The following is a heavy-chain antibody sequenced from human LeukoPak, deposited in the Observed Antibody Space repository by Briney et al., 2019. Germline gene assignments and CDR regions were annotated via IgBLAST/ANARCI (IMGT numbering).Heavy chain of an antibody. Sequence: SETLSLTCTVSGGSISSRSHSWGWIRQPPGKGLEWIGSIYHSGSTYYNPSLKSRVTISVDTSKNQFSLKLSSVTAADTAVYYCASRTYYYDSSADDAFDIWGQGTMVTVSS. CDR3: ASRTYYYDSSADDAFDI. D-gene: IGHD3-22*01. J-gene: IGHJ3*02. CDR1: GGSISSRSHS. V-gene: IGHV4-39*07. CDR2: IYHSGST.